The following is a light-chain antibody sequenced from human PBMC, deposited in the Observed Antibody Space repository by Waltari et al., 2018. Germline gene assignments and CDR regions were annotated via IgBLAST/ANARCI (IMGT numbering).Light chain of an antibody. V-gene: IGLV3-25*03. CDR1: ALPKQY. Sequence: YELTQSPSISVSPGQTARITCSGDALPKQYSYWYHQRPGQAPSLVINQDTERPSGIPERFSGSSSGTTVTLTISDVQAEDEGDYYCHSADFSGNFRVFGGGTRLTV. J-gene: IGLJ2*01. CDR3: HSADFSGNFRV. CDR2: QDT.